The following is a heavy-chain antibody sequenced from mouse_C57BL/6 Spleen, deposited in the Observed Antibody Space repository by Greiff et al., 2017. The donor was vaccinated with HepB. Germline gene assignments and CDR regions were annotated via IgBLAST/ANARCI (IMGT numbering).Heavy chain of an antibody. Sequence: EVMFVESGEGLVKPGGSLKLSCAASGFTFSSYAMSWVRQTPEKRLEWVAYISSGGDYIYYADTVKGRFTISRDNARNTLYLQMSSLKSEDTAMYYCTRAPPYYFDYWGQGTTLTVSS. CDR1: GFTFSSYA. CDR3: TRAPPYYFDY. J-gene: IGHJ2*01. CDR2: ISSGGDYI. V-gene: IGHV5-9-1*02.